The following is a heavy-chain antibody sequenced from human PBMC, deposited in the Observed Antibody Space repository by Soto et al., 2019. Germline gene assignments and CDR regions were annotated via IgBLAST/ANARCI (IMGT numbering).Heavy chain of an antibody. D-gene: IGHD3-10*01. Sequence: QVQLVQSGAEVKKPGASVKVSCKASGYTFTGYYMHWVRQAPGQGLEWMGWIHPNSGGTNYAQKVQGWVTMTRDTSISTAYMELSRLRADDTAVYYCARGGYYFDYGGQGTLVTVSS. CDR3: ARGGYYFDY. V-gene: IGHV1-2*04. J-gene: IGHJ4*02. CDR2: IHPNSGGT. CDR1: GYTFTGYY.